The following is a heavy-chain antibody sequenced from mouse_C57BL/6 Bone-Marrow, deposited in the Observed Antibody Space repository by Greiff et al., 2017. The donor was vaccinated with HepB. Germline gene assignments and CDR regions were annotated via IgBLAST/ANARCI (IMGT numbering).Heavy chain of an antibody. J-gene: IGHJ4*01. CDR2: IYPGDGDT. Sequence: VQRVESGPELVKPGASVKISCKASGYAFSSSWMNWVKQRPGKGLEWIGRIYPGDGDTNYNGKFKGKATLTADKSSSTAYMQLSSLTSEDSAVYFCARLRGYPYYYAMDYWGQGTSVTVSS. V-gene: IGHV1-82*01. CDR3: ARLRGYPYYYAMDY. CDR1: GYAFSSSW. D-gene: IGHD3-1*01.